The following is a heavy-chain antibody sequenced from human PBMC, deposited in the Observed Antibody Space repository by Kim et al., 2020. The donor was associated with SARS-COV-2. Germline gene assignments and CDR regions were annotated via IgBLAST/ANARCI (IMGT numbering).Heavy chain of an antibody. CDR3: ARLSQSLRYYYGSGRIDP. CDR1: GYSFTSFW. D-gene: IGHD3-10*01. V-gene: IGHV5-10-1*01. J-gene: IGHJ5*02. CDR2: IDPSDYYT. Sequence: GESLKISCKGSGYSFTSFWIIWVRQMPGRGLEWMGRIDPSDYYTNYSPSFQGHVSITADKSISTAYLQWSSLKASDTAMYYCARLSQSLRYYYGSGRIDPCGHGALVTVSS.